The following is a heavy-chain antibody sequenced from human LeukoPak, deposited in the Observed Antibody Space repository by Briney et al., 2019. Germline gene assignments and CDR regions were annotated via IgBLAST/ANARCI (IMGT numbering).Heavy chain of an antibody. D-gene: IGHD5-12*01. Sequence: GGSLRLSCAASGFTFSSYAMGWVRQPPGKGLEWVSGISSGGGSTYYTDSMKGRFTISRDNSKNTLYLQMNSLRAEDTAVYYCAKDISGPSGYAFDYWGQGTLVTVSS. CDR1: GFTFSSYA. J-gene: IGHJ4*02. CDR3: AKDISGPSGYAFDY. CDR2: ISSGGGST. V-gene: IGHV3-23*01.